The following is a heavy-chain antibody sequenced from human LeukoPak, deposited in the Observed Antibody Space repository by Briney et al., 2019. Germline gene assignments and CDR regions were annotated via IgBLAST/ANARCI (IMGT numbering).Heavy chain of an antibody. CDR2: ISWDGGST. Sequence: GGSLRLSCAASGFTFDDYTMHWVRQAPGKGLEWVSLISWDGGSTYYADSVKGRFTISRDNSKNSLYLQMNSLRTEDTALYYCAKALRTGSMVRGVISLYYYYYYGMDVWGQGTTVTVSS. J-gene: IGHJ6*02. CDR3: AKALRTGSMVRGVISLYYYYYYGMDV. V-gene: IGHV3-43*01. D-gene: IGHD3-10*01. CDR1: GFTFDDYT.